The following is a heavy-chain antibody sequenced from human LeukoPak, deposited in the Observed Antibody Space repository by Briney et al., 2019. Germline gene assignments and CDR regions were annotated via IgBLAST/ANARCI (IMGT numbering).Heavy chain of an antibody. CDR1: GGSISSNY. J-gene: IGHJ4*02. CDR2: IYYSGST. CDR3: ARGRDLSY. D-gene: IGHD2-21*01. V-gene: IGHV4-59*01. Sequence: SETLSLTCSVSGGSISSNYWSWFRQPPGKGLEWIGYIYYSGSTDYNPSLKSRVTILVDTSKNQFSLKLSSLTAADTAVYYCARGRDLSYWGQGTLVTVSS.